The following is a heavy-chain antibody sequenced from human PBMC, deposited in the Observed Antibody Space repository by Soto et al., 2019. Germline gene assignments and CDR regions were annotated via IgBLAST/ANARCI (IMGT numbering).Heavy chain of an antibody. CDR2: IIPILGIA. Sequence: QVQLVQSGAEVKKPGSSVKVSCKASGGTFSSYTISWVRQAPGQGLEWMGRIIPILGIANYAQKFQGRVTITADKSTSTAYMELSSLRSECAVFLYCALQTGSRYHFYYWGQGTLVTVSS. CDR1: GGTFSSYT. V-gene: IGHV1-69*02. CDR3: ALQTGSRYHFYY. J-gene: IGHJ4*02. D-gene: IGHD1-26*01.